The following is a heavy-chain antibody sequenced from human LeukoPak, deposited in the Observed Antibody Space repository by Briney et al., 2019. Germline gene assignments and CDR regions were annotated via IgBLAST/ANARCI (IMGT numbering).Heavy chain of an antibody. J-gene: IGHJ3*02. CDR1: GFTFSSYW. D-gene: IGHD1-14*01. Sequence: GGSLRLSCAASGFTFSSYWMSWVRQAPGKGLEWVANIKQDGSEKYYVDSVKGRFTISRDNAKNSLYLQMNGLRAEDTAVYYCVYGIDAFDIWGQGTMVTVPS. V-gene: IGHV3-7*03. CDR2: IKQDGSEK. CDR3: VYGIDAFDI.